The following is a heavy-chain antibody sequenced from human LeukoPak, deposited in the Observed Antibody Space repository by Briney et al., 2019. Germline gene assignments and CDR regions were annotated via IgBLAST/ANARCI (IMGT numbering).Heavy chain of an antibody. Sequence: SETLSLTCTVSGGSISSSSYYWGWIRQPPGKGLEWIGSIYYSGSTYYNPSLKSRVTISADTSKNQFSLKLSSVTAADTAVYYCARVAYYYDSSGYPRLDAFDIWGQGTMVTVSS. CDR3: ARVAYYYDSSGYPRLDAFDI. V-gene: IGHV4-39*01. J-gene: IGHJ3*02. D-gene: IGHD3-22*01. CDR1: GGSISSSSYY. CDR2: IYYSGST.